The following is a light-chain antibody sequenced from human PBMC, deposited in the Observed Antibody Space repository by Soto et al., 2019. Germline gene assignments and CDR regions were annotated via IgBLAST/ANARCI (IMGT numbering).Light chain of an antibody. CDR2: AAS. J-gene: IGKJ2*01. CDR3: QQSYSRPYT. Sequence: DIQMTQSPSSLSASVGDRVTITCRASQSISSHLNWYQQKPGKAPKFLIYAASSLQSGVPSRFSGSGSGTDFTLTITSLQPKDFATYYCQQSYSRPYTFGQGTKLEIK. V-gene: IGKV1-39*01. CDR1: QSISSH.